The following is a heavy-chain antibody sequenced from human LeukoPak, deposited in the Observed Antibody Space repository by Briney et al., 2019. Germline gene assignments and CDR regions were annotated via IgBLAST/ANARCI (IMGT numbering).Heavy chain of an antibody. J-gene: IGHJ5*02. CDR1: GGSISSSSYY. CDR2: INHSGST. Sequence: SETLSLTCTVSGGSISSSSYYWGWLRQPPGKGLEWIGEINHSGSTNYNPSLKSRVTISVDTSKNQFSLKLSSVTAADTAVYYCARGLYYYDSSRGDWFDPWGQGTLVTVSS. V-gene: IGHV4-39*07. D-gene: IGHD3-22*01. CDR3: ARGLYYYDSSRGDWFDP.